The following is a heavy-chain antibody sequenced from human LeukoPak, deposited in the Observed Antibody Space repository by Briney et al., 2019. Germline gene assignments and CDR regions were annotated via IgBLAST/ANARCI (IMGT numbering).Heavy chain of an antibody. Sequence: SVKVSCKASGVTFDSSDISWVRQAPGQGLEWMGGIIPIFGSAIYAQKFQGRVTITADTSTSTAYMELTSLRSEDTAMYYCARDIGRPEGGYYYMDVWGKGTTAIVSS. CDR1: GVTFDSSD. D-gene: IGHD1-26*01. CDR3: ARDIGRPEGGYYYMDV. CDR2: IIPIFGSA. V-gene: IGHV1-69*06. J-gene: IGHJ6*03.